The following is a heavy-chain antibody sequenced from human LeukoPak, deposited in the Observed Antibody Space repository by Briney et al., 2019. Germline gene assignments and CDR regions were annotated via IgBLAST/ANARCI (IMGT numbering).Heavy chain of an antibody. Sequence: PSETLSLTCAVYGGSFSGYYWSWIRQPPGKGLEWIGEIYHSGSTNYNPSLKSRVTISVDTSKNQFSLKLSSVTAADTAVYYCAKAPVTYGDYWYYFDYWGQGTLVTVSS. CDR3: AKAPVTYGDYWYYFDY. D-gene: IGHD4-17*01. CDR2: IYHSGST. J-gene: IGHJ4*02. CDR1: GGSFSGYY. V-gene: IGHV4-34*01.